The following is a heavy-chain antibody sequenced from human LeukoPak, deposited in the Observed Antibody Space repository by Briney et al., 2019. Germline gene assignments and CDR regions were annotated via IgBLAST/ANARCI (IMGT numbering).Heavy chain of an antibody. CDR3: ARDRPRYCGRTSCPVDY. J-gene: IGHJ4*02. V-gene: IGHV3-21*01. Sequence: GGSLRLSCAASGFSFSSYNMNWVRLAPGKGLEWVSSISTSNSYIYYADSVKGRFTISRDNAQSPLYLQMNSLTAEDTAVYYCARDRPRYCGRTSCPVDYWGQGILVTVSS. D-gene: IGHD2-2*01. CDR1: GFSFSSYN. CDR2: ISTSNSYI.